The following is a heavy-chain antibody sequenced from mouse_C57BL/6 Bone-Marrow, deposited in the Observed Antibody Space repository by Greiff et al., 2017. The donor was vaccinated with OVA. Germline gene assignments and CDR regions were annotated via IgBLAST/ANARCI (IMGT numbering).Heavy chain of an antibody. J-gene: IGHJ2*01. CDR2: IYPSDSET. V-gene: IGHV1-61*01. Sequence: VKLQQPVAELVRPGSSVKLSCTASGYTFTSYWMDWVKQRPGQGLEWIGTIYPSDSETYYNQKFKDKATLTVDKSYNTAYLQLSSLTSEDSAVYYCARDWAFDYWGQGTTLTVSS. CDR3: ARDWAFDY. CDR1: GYTFTSYW. D-gene: IGHD4-1*01.